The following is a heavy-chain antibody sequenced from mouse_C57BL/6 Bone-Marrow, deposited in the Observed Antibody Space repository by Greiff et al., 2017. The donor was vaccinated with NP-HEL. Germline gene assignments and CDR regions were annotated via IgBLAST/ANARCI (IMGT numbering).Heavy chain of an antibody. V-gene: IGHV1-63*01. D-gene: IGHD2-4*01. J-gene: IGHJ2*01. Sequence: QVQLQQSGAELVRPGTSVKMSCKASGYTFTNYWIGWAKQRPGHGLEWIGDLYPGGGCTNSNEKFKGKATLTADKSSSTAYMQFSSLTSEDSAIYYCARWFYDYGFDYWDQGTTLTVSS. CDR2: LYPGGGCT. CDR3: ARWFYDYGFDY. CDR1: GYTFTNYW.